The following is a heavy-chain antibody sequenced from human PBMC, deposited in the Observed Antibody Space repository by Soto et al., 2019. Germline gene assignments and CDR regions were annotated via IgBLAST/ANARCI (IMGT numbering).Heavy chain of an antibody. Sequence: GGALRLSCAASGFTFSIYGMHWVRQAPGKXLXXVAVLWYHRRNKYYAHSVKGRFTIYTDNSKNTLYLQMNSLRAEDTAVYYCAREESFGVIYVADTFRALSDWGQGTLVTVSS. CDR2: LWYHRRNK. J-gene: IGHJ4*02. CDR1: GFTFSIYG. V-gene: IGHV3-33*01. D-gene: IGHD2-15*01. CDR3: AREESFGVIYVADTFRALSD.